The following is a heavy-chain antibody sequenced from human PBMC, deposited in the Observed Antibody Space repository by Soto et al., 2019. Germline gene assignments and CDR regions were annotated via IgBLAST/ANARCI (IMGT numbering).Heavy chain of an antibody. CDR3: AKAVEHSSSTSCYDIGDAFDI. J-gene: IGHJ3*02. V-gene: IGHV3-30*18. Sequence: QVQLVESGGGVVQPGRSLRLSCAASGFTFSSYGMHWVRQAPGKGLEWVAVISYDGSNKYYADSVKGRFTISRDNSKNTLYLQMNSLRAEDTAVYYCAKAVEHSSSTSCYDIGDAFDIWGQGTMVTVSS. CDR2: ISYDGSNK. CDR1: GFTFSSYG. D-gene: IGHD2-2*01.